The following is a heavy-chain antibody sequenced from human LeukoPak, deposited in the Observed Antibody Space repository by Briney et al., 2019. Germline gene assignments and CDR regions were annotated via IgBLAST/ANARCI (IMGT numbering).Heavy chain of an antibody. CDR1: GYTFTSYC. CDR2: ISAYNGNT. V-gene: IGHV1-18*01. D-gene: IGHD6-19*01. J-gene: IGHJ4*02. CDR3: AREGSGWDFDY. Sequence: GASVNVSCKASGYTFTSYCISWVRPAPGQGREWMGWISAYNGNTNYAQKLQGRVTMTTDTSTSTAYMELRSLRSDDTAVYYCAREGSGWDFDYWGQGTLVTVSS.